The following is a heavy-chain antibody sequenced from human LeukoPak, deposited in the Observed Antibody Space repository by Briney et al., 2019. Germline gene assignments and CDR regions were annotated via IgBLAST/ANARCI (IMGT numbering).Heavy chain of an antibody. D-gene: IGHD1-26*01. J-gene: IGHJ4*02. CDR1: GFTFSDYY. CDR3: ARDGVYSGSYYYFDY. Sequence: GGSLRLSCAASGFTFSDYYMSWIRQAPGKGLGWVSYISSSGSTIYYADSVKGRFTISRDNAKNSLYLQMNSLRAEDTAVYYCARDGVYSGSYYYFDYWGQGTLVTVSS. V-gene: IGHV3-11*01. CDR2: ISSSGSTI.